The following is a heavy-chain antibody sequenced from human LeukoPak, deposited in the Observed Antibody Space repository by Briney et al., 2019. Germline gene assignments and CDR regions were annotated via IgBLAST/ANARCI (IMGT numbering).Heavy chain of an antibody. J-gene: IGHJ5*02. D-gene: IGHD1/OR15-1a*01. CDR3: ARERASNNHDNWFDP. V-gene: IGHV4-34*01. Sequence: PSETLSLTCPVYGASFNDYYWSWIRHSPTKGLEWIGEVNHSGSAKYNPSLKSRVTISAGKSKNQFFLRLSPVAAADSGVYYCARERASNNHDNWFDPWGQGTLVTVSS. CDR2: VNHSGSA. CDR1: GASFNDYY.